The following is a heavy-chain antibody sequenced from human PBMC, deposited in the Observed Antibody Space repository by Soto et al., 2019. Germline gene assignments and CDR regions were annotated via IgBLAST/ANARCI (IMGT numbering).Heavy chain of an antibody. V-gene: IGHV1-18*01. CDR1: GYTFTSYG. CDR2: ISAYNGNT. Sequence: ASVKVSCKASGYTFTSYGISWVRQAPGQGLEWMGWISAYNGNTNYAQKLQGRVTMTTETSTSKAYMELRSLRSDDTAVYYRARGMVGYDFWSGYYPGRDYYYYYGMDVWGQGTTVTVSS. CDR3: ARGMVGYDFWSGYYPGRDYYYYYGMDV. J-gene: IGHJ6*02. D-gene: IGHD3-3*01.